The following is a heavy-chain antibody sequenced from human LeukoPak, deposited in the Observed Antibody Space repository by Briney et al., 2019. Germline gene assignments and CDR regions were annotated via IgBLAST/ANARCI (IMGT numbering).Heavy chain of an antibody. Sequence: SVKVSCKASGDTFIPYTFSWVRQAPGQGLEWIGRIIPSLDVSNYAQKFQGRVTMTIHTSTSTAYMELRSLRSDDTAVYYCARGGVVPADPWGQGTLVTVSS. J-gene: IGHJ5*02. CDR2: IIPSLDVS. CDR1: GDTFIPYT. CDR3: ARGGVVPADP. V-gene: IGHV1-69*02. D-gene: IGHD2-15*01.